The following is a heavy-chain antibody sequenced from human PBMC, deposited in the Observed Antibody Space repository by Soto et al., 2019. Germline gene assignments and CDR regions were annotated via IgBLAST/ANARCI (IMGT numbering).Heavy chain of an antibody. Sequence: SETLSLTCAVYGGSFSGYYWSWIRQPPGKGLEWIGEINHSGSTNYNPSPKSRVTISVDTSKNQFSLKLSSVTAADTAVFYCAREPADFVVVLRFLEWPDATYYFDYWGQGTLVTVSS. CDR3: AREPADFVVVLRFLEWPDATYYFDY. J-gene: IGHJ4*02. CDR2: INHSGST. V-gene: IGHV4-34*01. CDR1: GGSFSGYY. D-gene: IGHD3-3*01.